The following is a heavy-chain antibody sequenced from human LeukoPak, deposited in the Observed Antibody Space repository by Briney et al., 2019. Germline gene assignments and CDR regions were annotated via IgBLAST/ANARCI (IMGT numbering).Heavy chain of an antibody. Sequence: ASVKVSCRASGYTFTSYGISWVRQAPGQGLEWMGWISAYSGNTNYAQKLQGRVTMTTDTSTSTAYMELRSLRSEDTAVYYCARDVFGDFHPYNWFDHWGQGNLVTVSS. CDR1: GYTFTSYG. J-gene: IGHJ5*02. CDR2: ISAYSGNT. D-gene: IGHD3-3*01. CDR3: ARDVFGDFHPYNWFDH. V-gene: IGHV1-18*01.